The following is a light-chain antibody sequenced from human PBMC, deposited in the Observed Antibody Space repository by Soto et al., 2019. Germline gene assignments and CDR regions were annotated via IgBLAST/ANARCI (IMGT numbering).Light chain of an antibody. CDR1: NSDVGGYDR. Sequence: QSALTQSRSVSGSPGQSVTIPCTGTNSDVGGYDRVSWYQHHPGKAPKLLIFEVYNRPSGISDRFSGSKSGDTASLTISGLQAEDEADYYCISYIPSTTTHWVFGGGTKLTVL. V-gene: IGLV2-18*02. CDR3: ISYIPSTTTHWV. CDR2: EVY. J-gene: IGLJ3*02.